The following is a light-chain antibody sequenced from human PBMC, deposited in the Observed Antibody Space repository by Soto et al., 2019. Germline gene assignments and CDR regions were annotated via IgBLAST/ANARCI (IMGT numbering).Light chain of an antibody. CDR3: QSYDSSNHVV. CDR2: EDK. CDR1: SGSIATDY. J-gene: IGLJ3*02. Sequence: NFMLTQPHAVSESPGKTVTISCTGSSGSIATDYVQWYQQRPGSAPTTVIYEDKKKPSGVPDRFSGSIDSSSNSASLTISGLTTEDEADYYCQSYDSSNHVVFGGGTKLTVL. V-gene: IGLV6-57*02.